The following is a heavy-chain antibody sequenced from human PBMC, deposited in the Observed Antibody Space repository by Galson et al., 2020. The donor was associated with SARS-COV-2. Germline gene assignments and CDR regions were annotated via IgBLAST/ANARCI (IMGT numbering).Heavy chain of an antibody. V-gene: IGHV3-48*04. CDR2: IRSSSGTI. CDR1: GFTFSSDT. D-gene: IGHD1-1*01. Sequence: AESLSLSCAASGFTFSSDTMNWVRQAPAKGLELVSYIRSSSGTIYYADSVQGRFTISRDNAKNSRYLQLNSLRVEDTAVYYGARERREYWGQGPRVTVPS. J-gene: IGHJ4*02. CDR3: ARERREY.